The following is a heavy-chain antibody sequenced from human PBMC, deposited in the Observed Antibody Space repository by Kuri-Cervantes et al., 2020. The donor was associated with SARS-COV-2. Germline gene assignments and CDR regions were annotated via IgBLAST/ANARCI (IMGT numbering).Heavy chain of an antibody. V-gene: IGHV4-59*01. Sequence: SETPSLTCTVSGGSISSYYWSWIRQPPGKGLEWIGYIYYSGSTNYNPSLKSRVTISVDTSKNQFSLKLSSVTAADTAVYYCARVRIFGVPGFAFDIWGQGTMVTVSS. CDR1: GGSISSYY. CDR2: IYYSGST. CDR3: ARVRIFGVPGFAFDI. J-gene: IGHJ3*02. D-gene: IGHD3-3*01.